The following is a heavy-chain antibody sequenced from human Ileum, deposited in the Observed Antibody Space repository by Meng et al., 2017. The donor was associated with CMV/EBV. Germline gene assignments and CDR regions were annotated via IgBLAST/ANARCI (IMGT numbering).Heavy chain of an antibody. D-gene: IGHD1-26*01. CDR2: ISSSGSTI. Sequence: GESLKISCAASGFTFSDYYMSWIRQAPGKGLEWVSYISSSGSTIYYADSVKGRFTISRDNAKNSLYLQMNSLRAEDTAVYYCARVEGSYSGYYFDYWGHGNLVTVSS. CDR1: GFTFSDYY. J-gene: IGHJ4*01. CDR3: ARVEGSYSGYYFDY. V-gene: IGHV3-11*04.